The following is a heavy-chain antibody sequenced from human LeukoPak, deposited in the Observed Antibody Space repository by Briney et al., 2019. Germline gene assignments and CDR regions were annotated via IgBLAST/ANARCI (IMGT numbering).Heavy chain of an antibody. D-gene: IGHD6-19*01. J-gene: IGHJ4*02. CDR2: IYYGGST. Sequence: SETLSLTCTVSGGSVSSGSYYWSWIRQPPGKGLEWIGYIYYGGSTNYNPSLKSRVTISVDTSKNQFSLKLSSVTAADTAVYYCASSVEQWLVPGNYFDYWGQGTLVTVSS. V-gene: IGHV4-61*01. CDR1: GGSVSSGSYY. CDR3: ASSVEQWLVPGNYFDY.